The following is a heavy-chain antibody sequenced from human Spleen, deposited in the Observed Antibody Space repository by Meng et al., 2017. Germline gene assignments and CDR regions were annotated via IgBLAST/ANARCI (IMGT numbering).Heavy chain of an antibody. CDR3: ARDEDISAAGKLFGDY. CDR2: IDPKNGDT. Sequence: VQVGQFGAWMKKPWAPVKASCKPSGYNFPDYYIHWVRQAPGQGLEWMGRIDPKNGDTHYAQKFQGRVTMTGDTSISTAYMDLSGLRSDDTAVYYCARDEDISAAGKLFGDYWGQGTLVTVSS. V-gene: IGHV1-2*06. CDR1: GYNFPDYY. J-gene: IGHJ4*02. D-gene: IGHD6-13*01.